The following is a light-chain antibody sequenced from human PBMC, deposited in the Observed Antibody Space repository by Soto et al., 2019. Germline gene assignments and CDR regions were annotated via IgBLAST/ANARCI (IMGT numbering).Light chain of an antibody. CDR3: QQSYSSLT. CDR1: QSISSY. CDR2: AAS. V-gene: IGKV1-39*01. J-gene: IGKJ4*01. Sequence: DIQMTQSPSSLSASVGDRVTITCRASQSISSYLNWYQQKPGKAPKLLISAASSLQSGVPSRFSGSGSGTDFARTISSLQPEDFATYYCQQSYSSLTFGGGTKVEIK.